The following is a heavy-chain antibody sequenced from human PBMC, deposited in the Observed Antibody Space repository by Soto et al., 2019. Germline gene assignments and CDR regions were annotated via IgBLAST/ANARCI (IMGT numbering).Heavy chain of an antibody. CDR2: ISGSGGST. CDR3: AKAISPSIAAAGTGHNYYYYGMDV. CDR1: GFTFSSYA. Sequence: GGSLRLSCAASGFTFSSYAMSWVRQAPGKGLEWVSAISGSGGSTYYADSVKGRFTISRDNSKNTLYLQMNSRRAEDTAVYYCAKAISPSIAAAGTGHNYYYYGMDVWGQGTTVTVSS. D-gene: IGHD6-13*01. V-gene: IGHV3-23*01. J-gene: IGHJ6*02.